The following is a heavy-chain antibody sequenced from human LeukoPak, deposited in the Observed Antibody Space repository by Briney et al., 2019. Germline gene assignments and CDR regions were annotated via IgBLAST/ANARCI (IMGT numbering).Heavy chain of an antibody. J-gene: IGHJ4*02. CDR2: ISSSGSTI. V-gene: IGHV3-48*03. CDR3: ARDLRYGDGGN. CDR1: GFTFSSYE. D-gene: IGHD4-17*01. Sequence: GGSLRLSCAASGFTFSSYEMNWVRQAPGKGLEWVSYISSSGSTIYYADSVKDRFTISRDNAKNSLYLQMNSLRAEDTAVYYCARDLRYGDGGNWGQGTPVTVSS.